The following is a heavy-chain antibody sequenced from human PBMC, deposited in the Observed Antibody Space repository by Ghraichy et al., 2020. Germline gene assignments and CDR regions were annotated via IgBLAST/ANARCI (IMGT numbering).Heavy chain of an antibody. Sequence: SETLSLTCTVSGGSISSYYWSWIRQPPGKGLGWIGYIYYSGSTNYNPSLKSRVTISVDTSKNQFSLKLSSVTAADTAVYFCAGTSGTRGYYYYYGMDVWGQGTTVTVSS. V-gene: IGHV4-59*01. CDR1: GGSISSYY. D-gene: IGHD3-10*01. J-gene: IGHJ6*02. CDR2: IYYSGST. CDR3: AGTSGTRGYYYYYGMDV.